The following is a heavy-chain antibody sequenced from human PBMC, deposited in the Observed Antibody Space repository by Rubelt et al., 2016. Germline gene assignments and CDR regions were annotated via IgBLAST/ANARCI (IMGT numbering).Heavy chain of an antibody. V-gene: IGHV3-23*01. J-gene: IGHJ6*02. Sequence: TFSSYAMSWVRQAPGKGLEWVSAISGSGGSTYYADSVKGRFTISRDNSKNTLYLQMNSLRAEDTAVYYCARDSGSHHYYYYYGMDVWGQGTTVTVSS. CDR1: TFSSYA. D-gene: IGHD1-26*01. CDR3: ARDSGSHHYYYYYGMDV. CDR2: ISGSGGST.